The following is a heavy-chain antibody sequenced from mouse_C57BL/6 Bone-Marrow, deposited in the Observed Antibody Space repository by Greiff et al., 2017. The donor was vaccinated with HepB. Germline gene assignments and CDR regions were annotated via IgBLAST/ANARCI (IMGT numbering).Heavy chain of an antibody. CDR2: ISSGGSYT. CDR1: GFTFSSYG. D-gene: IGHD1-1*01. Sequence: EVQRVESGGDLVKPGGSLKLSCAASGFTFSSYGMSWVRQTPDKRLEWVATISSGGSYTYYPDSVKGRFTISRDNAKNNLYLQMSSLKSEDTAMYYCARHHGSSSHYFDYWGQGTTLTVSS. V-gene: IGHV5-6*01. CDR3: ARHHGSSSHYFDY. J-gene: IGHJ2*01.